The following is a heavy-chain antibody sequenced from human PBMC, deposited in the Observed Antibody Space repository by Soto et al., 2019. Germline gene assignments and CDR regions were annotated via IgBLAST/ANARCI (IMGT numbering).Heavy chain of an antibody. D-gene: IGHD3-3*01. J-gene: IGHJ5*02. CDR3: VRVHSVYDFWSGYYSWFDP. CDR1: GYTFTSYD. CDR2: MNPNSGNT. V-gene: IGHV1-8*01. Sequence: ASVKVSCKASGYTFTSYDINWVRQATGQGLEWMGWMNPNSGNTGYAQKFQGRVTMTRNTSISTAYMELSSLRSEDTAVYYCVRVHSVYDFWSGYYSWFDPWGQGTLVTVSS.